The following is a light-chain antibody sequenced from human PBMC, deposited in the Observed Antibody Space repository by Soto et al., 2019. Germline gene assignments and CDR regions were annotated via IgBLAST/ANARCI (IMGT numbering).Light chain of an antibody. Sequence: DIQMTQSPSSLSASVGDRVTITCRASQIISSYLNWYQQKPGKAPKLLIYAASSLQSGVPSRFSGSGSGKDFTLTISSLQPEDFATYYCQQTYSTPWTFGQGTKVEIK. CDR3: QQTYSTPWT. CDR1: QIISSY. V-gene: IGKV1-39*01. CDR2: AAS. J-gene: IGKJ1*01.